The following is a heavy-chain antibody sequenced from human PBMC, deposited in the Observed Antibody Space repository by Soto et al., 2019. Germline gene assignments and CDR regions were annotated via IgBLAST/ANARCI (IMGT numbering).Heavy chain of an antibody. D-gene: IGHD3-22*01. CDR1: GVSVTTESHY. V-gene: IGHV4-61*01. CDR3: ARGRNYGGSGYFFEHYIDY. Sequence: SETLSLTCTVSGVSVTTESHYWSRIRQPPGKGLEWIGYVHYSGSTNYNPSLKGRVLISIGTSKRQFSLELRSVTAADTAVYFCARGRNYGGSGYFFEHYIDYWGQGTPVTVPQ. CDR2: VHYSGST. J-gene: IGHJ4*02.